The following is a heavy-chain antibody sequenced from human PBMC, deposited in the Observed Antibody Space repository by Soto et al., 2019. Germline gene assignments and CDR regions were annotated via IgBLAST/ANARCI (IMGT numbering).Heavy chain of an antibody. CDR1: GFTFSSYS. D-gene: IGHD2-2*01. CDR3: ARDRAICSSTSCYNWFDP. J-gene: IGHJ5*02. CDR2: ISSSSSYI. Sequence: GGSLRLSCAASGFTFSSYSMNWVRQAPGKGLEWVSSISSSSSYIYYADSVKGRFNISRDNAKNSLYLQMNSLRAEDTAVYYCARDRAICSSTSCYNWFDPWGQGTLVTVSS. V-gene: IGHV3-21*01.